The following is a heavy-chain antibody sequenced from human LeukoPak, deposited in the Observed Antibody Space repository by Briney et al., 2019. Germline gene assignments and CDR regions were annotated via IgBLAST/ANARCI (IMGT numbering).Heavy chain of an antibody. CDR1: GFTFSDYY. V-gene: IGHV3-11*04. D-gene: IGHD3-9*01. CDR3: ATSRILTGYYGTPAFDI. Sequence: PGGSLRLSCAASGFTFSDYYMSCVRQAPGKGLGWLSYISSSATTIYDADSVKGRFTISKDNAKNSLYLQMNSLRAEDTAVYYCATSRILTGYYGTPAFDIWGQGTMVTVSS. CDR2: ISSSATTI. J-gene: IGHJ3*02.